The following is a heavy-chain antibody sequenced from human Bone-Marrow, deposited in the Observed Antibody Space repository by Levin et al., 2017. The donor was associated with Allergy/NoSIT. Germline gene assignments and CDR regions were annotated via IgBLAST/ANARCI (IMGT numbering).Heavy chain of an antibody. D-gene: IGHD5-12*01. Sequence: GWSLRLSCAASGFTFSTYRMHWVRQAPGKGLVWVSLSKSDGGGPGYADSVEGRFSISRDNAKNTLFLQMNSLRAEDTAVYYCARDSGYGGHDWYFDRWGRGTLVTVSS. CDR1: GFTFSTYR. CDR2: SKSDGGGP. V-gene: IGHV3-74*01. J-gene: IGHJ2*01. CDR3: ARDSGYGGHDWYFDR.